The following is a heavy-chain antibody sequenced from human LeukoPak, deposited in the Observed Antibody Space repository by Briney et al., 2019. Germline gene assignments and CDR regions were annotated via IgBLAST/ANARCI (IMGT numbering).Heavy chain of an antibody. CDR1: GYSFPNYW. CDR2: LSPGDSDT. CDR3: ASRLRERFDS. D-gene: IGHD5-12*01. V-gene: IGHV5-51*01. Sequence: GESLKISCKVSGYSFPNYWIGWVRQMPGKGLEWLGILSPGDSDTRYSPSFQGQVTISADKSISTAYLQWSSLKASDTAMYYCASRLRERFDSWGQGTLVTVSS. J-gene: IGHJ4*02.